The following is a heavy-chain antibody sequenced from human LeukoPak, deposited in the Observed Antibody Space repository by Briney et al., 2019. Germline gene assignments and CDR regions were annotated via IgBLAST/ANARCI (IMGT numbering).Heavy chain of an antibody. D-gene: IGHD3/OR15-3a*01. Sequence: SETLSLTCTVSGGSISGDTYYWTWIRQPPGKGLEWVGHISQSGSAHYSPSLKSRVTISEDKSKNQFSLQLSSVTVADTAVYYCARGKYFGLILVDYWGQGTLAIVSS. CDR1: GGSISGDTYY. CDR2: ISQSGSA. J-gene: IGHJ4*02. CDR3: ARGKYFGLILVDY. V-gene: IGHV4-30-2*01.